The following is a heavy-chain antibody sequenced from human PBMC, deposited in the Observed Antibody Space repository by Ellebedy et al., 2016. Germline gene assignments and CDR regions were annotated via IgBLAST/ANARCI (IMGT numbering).Heavy chain of an antibody. CDR3: AKDGDDSRPPDAFDI. D-gene: IGHD7-27*01. J-gene: IGHJ3*02. CDR2: INQDGSEK. V-gene: IGHV3-7*03. Sequence: GESLKISXAASGGIFSGTSMNWVRQAPGKGLEWVANINQDGSEKHYVDSVKGRFTVSRDNSKNTLYLQMNSLRAGDTAVYYCAKDGDDSRPPDAFDIWGQGTMVTVSS. CDR1: GGIFSGTS.